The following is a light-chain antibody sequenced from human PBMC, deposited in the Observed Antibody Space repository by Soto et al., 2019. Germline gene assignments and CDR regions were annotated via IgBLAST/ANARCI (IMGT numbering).Light chain of an antibody. V-gene: IGKV1-33*01. CDR3: QQYESLPLT. Sequence: DIQMTQSPSSLSASVGDRVTITCQASQDINKNLIWYQQKPGKAPKLLIYDASDLETGVPSRFSGSGSGTGFTFTISSLHPEDFATYYYQQYESLPLTIGQGTRLEIK. CDR1: QDINKN. CDR2: DAS. J-gene: IGKJ5*01.